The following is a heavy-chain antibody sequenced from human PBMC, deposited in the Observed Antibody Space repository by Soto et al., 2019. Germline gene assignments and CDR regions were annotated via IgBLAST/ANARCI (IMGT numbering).Heavy chain of an antibody. J-gene: IGHJ4*02. Sequence: QGLEWMGWINPKSGGTLYAQKFQGRVTMTRDTSISTAYMELSRLRSDGTAVYYCARGGTFAYDTSGYSVYWGQGTLVTVSS. D-gene: IGHD3-22*01. CDR3: ARGGTFAYDTSGYSVY. CDR2: INPKSGGT. V-gene: IGHV1-2*02.